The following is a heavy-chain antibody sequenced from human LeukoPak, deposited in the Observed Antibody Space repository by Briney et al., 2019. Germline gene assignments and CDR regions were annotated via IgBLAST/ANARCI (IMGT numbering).Heavy chain of an antibody. CDR2: INPNSGGT. CDR3: ARENCTNGVCYKQLDY. CDR1: GGTFSSYA. J-gene: IGHJ4*02. V-gene: IGHV1-2*02. Sequence: ASVKVSCKASGGTFSSYAISWVRQAPGQGLEWMGWINPNSGGTNYAQKFQGRVTMTRDTSISTAYMELSRLRSDDTAVYYCARENCTNGVCYKQLDYWGQGTLVTVSS. D-gene: IGHD2-8*01.